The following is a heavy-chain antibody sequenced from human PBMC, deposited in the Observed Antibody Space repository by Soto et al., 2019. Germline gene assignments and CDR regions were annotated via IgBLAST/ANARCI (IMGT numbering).Heavy chain of an antibody. CDR1: GYTWTNAW. CDR3: TPGGTRGVTHYALDI. D-gene: IGHD3-10*01. CDR2: VKSKTERETT. J-gene: IGHJ3*02. V-gene: IGHV3-15*07. Sequence: EVQLVESGGGLVEPGGSLRLSCAGSGYTWTNAWMNWVRQAPGKGLEWVGRVKSKTERETTDYAAPVKGRFSISRDDSKNTLYRQMNSLKSEDTAVYYCTPGGTRGVTHYALDIWRQGTMVTVS.